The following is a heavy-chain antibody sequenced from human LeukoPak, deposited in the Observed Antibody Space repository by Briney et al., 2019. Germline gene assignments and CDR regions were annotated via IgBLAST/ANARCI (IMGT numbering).Heavy chain of an antibody. J-gene: IGHJ6*03. CDR3: ARHIAARPDYYYYYMDV. V-gene: IGHV4-30-4*01. CDR2: IHHGGTT. Sequence: SETLSLTCTVSGDSISSDHYHWSWVRQSPGKGLEWIGYIHHGGTTYYTPSLKSRLSISIDTSKNQFSLKLSSVTAADTAVYYCARHIAARPDYYYYYMDVWGKGTTVTVSS. CDR1: GDSISSDHYH. D-gene: IGHD6-6*01.